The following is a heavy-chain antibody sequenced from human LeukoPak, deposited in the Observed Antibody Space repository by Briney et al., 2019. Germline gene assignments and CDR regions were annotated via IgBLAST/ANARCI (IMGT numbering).Heavy chain of an antibody. J-gene: IGHJ4*02. Sequence: GGSLRLSCAASGFTVSSNYMSWVRQAPGKGLEWVSVIYSGGSTYYADSVKGRFTISRDNSKNTLYLQMDSLKTEDTAVHYCTGNYYGSGSYADFDYWGQGTLVTVSS. CDR1: GFTVSSNY. V-gene: IGHV3-66*01. CDR2: IYSGGST. CDR3: TGNYYGSGSYADFDY. D-gene: IGHD3-10*01.